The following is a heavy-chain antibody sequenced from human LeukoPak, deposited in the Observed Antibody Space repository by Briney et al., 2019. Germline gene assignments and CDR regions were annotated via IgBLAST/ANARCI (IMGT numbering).Heavy chain of an antibody. CDR1: GFTFSNYA. CDR3: ARDVVVTAIWYYFDY. D-gene: IGHD2-21*02. Sequence: GRSLRLSCEASGFTFSNYAMRWVRQAPGKGLEWVAVISYDGSNKYYADSVKGRFTISRDNSKNTLSLQMNSLRDEDTAVYYCARDVVVTAIWYYFDYWGQGTLVTVSS. V-gene: IGHV3-30*04. J-gene: IGHJ4*02. CDR2: ISYDGSNK.